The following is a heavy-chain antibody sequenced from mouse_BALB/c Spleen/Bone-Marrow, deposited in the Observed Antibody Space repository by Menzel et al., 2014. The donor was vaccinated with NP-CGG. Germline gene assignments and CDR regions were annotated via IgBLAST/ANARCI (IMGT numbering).Heavy chain of an antibody. CDR3: ARWRYDPYAMDY. Sequence: EVKLVESGPDLVKPSQSLSLTCTVTGYSITSGYSCHWIRQFPGNKLEWMGYIHYSGSTNYNPSLKSRISITRDTSKNQFFLQLNSVTTEDTATYYCARWRYDPYAMDYWGQGTSVTVSS. J-gene: IGHJ4*01. CDR1: GYSITSGYS. D-gene: IGHD2-14*01. CDR2: IHYSGST. V-gene: IGHV3-1*02.